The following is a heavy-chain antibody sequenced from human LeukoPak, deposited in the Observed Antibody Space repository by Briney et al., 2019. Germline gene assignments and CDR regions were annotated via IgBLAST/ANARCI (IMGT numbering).Heavy chain of an antibody. D-gene: IGHD3-3*01. Sequence: SETLSLTCAVSGYSISSGYYWGWIRQPPGKGLEWMGSIYHSGSTYYNPSLKSRVTISVDTSTNQVSLRLRSVTAADTAVYYCARVLRFGTFFDYWGPGTLVTVSS. V-gene: IGHV4-38-2*01. CDR2: IYHSGST. J-gene: IGHJ4*02. CDR3: ARVLRFGTFFDY. CDR1: GYSISSGYY.